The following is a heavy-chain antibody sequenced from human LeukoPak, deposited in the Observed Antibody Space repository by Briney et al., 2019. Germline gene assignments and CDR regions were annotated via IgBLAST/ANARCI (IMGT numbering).Heavy chain of an antibody. D-gene: IGHD2-2*01. J-gene: IGHJ4*02. CDR2: ISSSSSYI. CDR1: GFTFSSYS. CDR3: AKEGGYQQHNDY. V-gene: IGHV3-21*04. Sequence: GGSLRLSCAASGFTFSSYSMNWVRQAPGKGLEWVSSISSSSSYIYYADSVKGRFTISRDNSKNTLYLQMNSLRAEDTAVYYCAKEGGYQQHNDYWGQGTLVTVSS.